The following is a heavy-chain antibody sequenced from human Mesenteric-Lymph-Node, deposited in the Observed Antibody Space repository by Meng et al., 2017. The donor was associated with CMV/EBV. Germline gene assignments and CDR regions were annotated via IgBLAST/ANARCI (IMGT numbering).Heavy chain of an antibody. Sequence: GESLKISCAASGFTVSSNYMSWVRQAPGKGLEWVSVIYSGGSTYYADSSKGRFTISRDNSKNTLYLQMNSLRAEDAAVYYCERAAFTVPNAFDIWGQGTMVTVSS. CDR2: IYSGGST. CDR3: ERAAFTVPNAFDI. D-gene: IGHD4-17*01. CDR1: GFTVSSNY. V-gene: IGHV3-66*02. J-gene: IGHJ3*02.